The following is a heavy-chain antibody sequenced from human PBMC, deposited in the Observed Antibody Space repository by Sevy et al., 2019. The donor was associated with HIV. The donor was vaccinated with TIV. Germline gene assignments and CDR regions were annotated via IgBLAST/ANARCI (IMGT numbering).Heavy chain of an antibody. CDR2: IYYSGST. CDR3: ARRSLDGYNSGREDYDY. CDR1: GGSISSSNYY. V-gene: IGHV4-39*01. D-gene: IGHD3-10*01. Sequence: SETLSLTCTVSGGSISSSNYYWGWIRQPPGKGLEWIGSIYYSGSTYYNPSLKSRVTISVDTSKNQFSLRLSSVTAAETAVYYCARRSLDGYNSGREDYDYWGQGTLVTVSS. J-gene: IGHJ4*02.